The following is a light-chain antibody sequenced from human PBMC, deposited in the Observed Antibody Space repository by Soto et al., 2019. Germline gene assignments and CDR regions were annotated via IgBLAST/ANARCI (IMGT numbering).Light chain of an antibody. CDR1: SSNIESYNF. V-gene: IGLV2-23*01. Sequence: QSVLTQPATVSGSPGQSITISCTGTSSNIESYNFVSWYQQHPGKAPKLMIYEASKRPSGVSNRFSGSKSGNTASLTISGLQPEDEADYYCCSYAGSSTYVFGAGTKVTVL. CDR3: CSYAGSSTYV. CDR2: EAS. J-gene: IGLJ1*01.